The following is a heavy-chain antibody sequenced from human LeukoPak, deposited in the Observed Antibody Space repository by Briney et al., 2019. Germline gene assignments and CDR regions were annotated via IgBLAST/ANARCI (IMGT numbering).Heavy chain of an antibody. CDR1: GGSISSSSYY. V-gene: IGHV4-39*01. Sequence: SETLSLTCTVFGGSISSSSYYWGWIRQPPGKGLEWIGSIYYSGSTYYNPSLKSRVTISVDTSKNQFSLKLSSVTAADTAVYYCARLGQWLDIDYWGQGTLVTVSS. CDR3: ARLGQWLDIDY. J-gene: IGHJ4*02. CDR2: IYYSGST. D-gene: IGHD6-19*01.